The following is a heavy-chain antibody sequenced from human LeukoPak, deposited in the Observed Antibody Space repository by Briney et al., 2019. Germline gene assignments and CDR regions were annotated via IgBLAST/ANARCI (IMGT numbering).Heavy chain of an antibody. V-gene: IGHV3-11*04. CDR1: GFTFSDYY. Sequence: GGSLRLSCAASGFTFSDYYMSWIRQAPGKGLEWVSYISSSGSTIYYADSVKGRFTISRDNAKISLYLQMNSLRAEDTAVYYCARYDSSGYYVGAFDIWGQGTMVTVSS. CDR2: ISSSGSTI. J-gene: IGHJ3*02. D-gene: IGHD3-22*01. CDR3: ARYDSSGYYVGAFDI.